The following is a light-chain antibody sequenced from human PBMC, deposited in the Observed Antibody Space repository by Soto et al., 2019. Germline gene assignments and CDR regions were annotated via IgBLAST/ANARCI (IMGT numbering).Light chain of an antibody. Sequence: QSALTQPASVSGSPGQTITISCSGASSDIGAYKYVSWYQQHPGKVPKLIIYDVSDRPSGVSNRFSGSKSGNTASLTISGLRPEDEADHYCTAHTTSYTLVLGGGTKLTVL. CDR3: TAHTTSYTLV. J-gene: IGLJ2*01. V-gene: IGLV2-14*03. CDR1: SSDIGAYKY. CDR2: DVS.